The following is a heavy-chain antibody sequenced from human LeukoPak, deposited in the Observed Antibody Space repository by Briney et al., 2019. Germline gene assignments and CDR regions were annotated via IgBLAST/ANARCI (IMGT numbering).Heavy chain of an antibody. CDR2: IVVGSGNT. CDR1: GFTFTSSA. J-gene: IGHJ4*02. CDR3: AAVSLAGFSSGWSDFDY. D-gene: IGHD6-19*01. Sequence: SVKVSCKASGFTFTSSAMQWVRQARGQRLEWIGWIVVGSGNTNYAQKFQERVTVTRDMSTSTAYMELSSLRSEDTAVYYCAAVSLAGFSSGWSDFDYWGQGTLVTVSS. V-gene: IGHV1-58*02.